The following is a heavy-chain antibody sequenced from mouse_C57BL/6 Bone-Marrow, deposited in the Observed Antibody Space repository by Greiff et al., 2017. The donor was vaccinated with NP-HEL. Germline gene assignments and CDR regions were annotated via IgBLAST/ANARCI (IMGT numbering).Heavy chain of an antibody. CDR3: ARKGDYSNSFAY. D-gene: IGHD2-5*01. J-gene: IGHJ3*01. V-gene: IGHV2-2*01. Sequence: DQLQQSGPGLVQPSQSLSITCTVSGFSLTSYGVHWVRPSPGKGLEWLGVIWSGGSTDYNAAFISRLSISKDNSKSQVFFKMNSLQADDTAIYYCARKGDYSNSFAYWGQGTLVTVSA. CDR1: GFSLTSYG. CDR2: IWSGGST.